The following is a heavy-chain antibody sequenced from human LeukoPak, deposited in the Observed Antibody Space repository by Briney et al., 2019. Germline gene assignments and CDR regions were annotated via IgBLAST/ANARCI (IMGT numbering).Heavy chain of an antibody. J-gene: IGHJ1*01. CDR1: GFTFSNAW. CDR3: TTGVAPAARYFQH. Sequence: GGSLRLSCAASGFTFSNAWMSWVRQAPGKGLEWVGRIKSKTDGGTTDYGAPVKGRFTISRNNSKNTLYLQMNSLKTEDTAVYYCTTGVAPAARYFQHWGQGTLVTVSS. D-gene: IGHD2-2*01. V-gene: IGHV3-15*01. CDR2: IKSKTDGGTT.